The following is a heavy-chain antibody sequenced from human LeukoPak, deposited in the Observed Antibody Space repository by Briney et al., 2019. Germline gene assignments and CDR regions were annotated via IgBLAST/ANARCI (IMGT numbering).Heavy chain of an antibody. CDR3: AKEDLYDGMDV. J-gene: IGHJ6*04. V-gene: IGHV3-23*01. Sequence: GGSLGLSCAASGFTFSNYAMSWVRQAPGKGLEWVSAISDSGGFTYYVDSVKGRFTISRDNSKKTLYLQMNGLRAEDTALYYCAKEDLYDGMDVWGKGTTVTVSS. CDR2: ISDSGGFT. CDR1: GFTFSNYA.